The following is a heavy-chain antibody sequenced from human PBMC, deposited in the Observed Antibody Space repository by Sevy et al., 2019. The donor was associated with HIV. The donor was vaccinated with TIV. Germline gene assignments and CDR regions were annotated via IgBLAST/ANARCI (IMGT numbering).Heavy chain of an antibody. V-gene: IGHV3-23*01. CDR1: GFIFSGYG. J-gene: IGHJ4*02. CDR3: ARVPPYYDSNVSDF. D-gene: IGHD3-22*01. Sequence: GGSLRLSCAASGFIFSGYGMTWVRQAPGKGLEWVSGISGSGSSTYYADSVKGRFTISRDNAKNSLYLQLKSLRDEDTAIYYCARVPPYYDSNVSDFWGQGSLVTVSS. CDR2: ISGSGSST.